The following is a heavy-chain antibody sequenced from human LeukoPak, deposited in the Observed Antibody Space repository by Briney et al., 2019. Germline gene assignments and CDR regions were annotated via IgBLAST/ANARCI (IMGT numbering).Heavy chain of an antibody. V-gene: IGHV4-61*02. Sequence: PSETLSLTCTVSGGSISSGSYYWSWIRQPAGKGLEWIGRIYTSGSSNYNPSLKSRVTILVDTSKNQFSLKLSSVTAADTAVYYCARDSDIVVVPAAMGTYYYYCMDVWGKGTTVTVSS. CDR1: GGSISSGSYY. J-gene: IGHJ6*03. CDR2: IYTSGSS. CDR3: ARDSDIVVVPAAMGTYYYYCMDV. D-gene: IGHD2-2*01.